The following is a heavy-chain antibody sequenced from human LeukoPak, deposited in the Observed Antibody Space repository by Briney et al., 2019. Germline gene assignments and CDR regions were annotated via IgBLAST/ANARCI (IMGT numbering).Heavy chain of an antibody. CDR2: ISSNSAYI. Sequence: GGSLRLSCAASGFSFSDYAMDWVRQAPGKGLEWVSAISSNSAYIFYADSVKGRFTISRDNAKSSVSLQMNSLRDDDTAVYYCARIFRYQLVDYYALDVWGQGTTITVSS. CDR1: GFSFSDYA. D-gene: IGHD2-2*01. V-gene: IGHV3-21*01. CDR3: ARIFRYQLVDYYALDV. J-gene: IGHJ6*02.